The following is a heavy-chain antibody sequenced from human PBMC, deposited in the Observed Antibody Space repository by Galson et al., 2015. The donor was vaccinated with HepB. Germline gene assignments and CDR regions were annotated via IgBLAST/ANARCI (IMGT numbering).Heavy chain of an antibody. CDR3: ARALEDIVVVTAMSTFDY. J-gene: IGHJ4*02. Sequence: VKVSCKASGYTFTSYYMHWVRQAPGQGLEWMGIINPSGGSTSYAQKFRGRVTMTRDTSTSTVYMELSSLRSEDTAVYYCARALEDIVVVTAMSTFDYWGQGTLVTVSS. D-gene: IGHD2-21*02. CDR2: INPSGGST. V-gene: IGHV1-46*01. CDR1: GYTFTSYY.